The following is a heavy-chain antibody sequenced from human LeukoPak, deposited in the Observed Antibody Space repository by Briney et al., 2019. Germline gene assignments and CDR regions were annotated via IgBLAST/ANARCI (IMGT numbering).Heavy chain of an antibody. CDR2: IRSKAYGGTT. CDR1: GFTFGDYA. J-gene: IGHJ4*02. Sequence: GGSLRLSCTASGFTFGDYAMGWFRQAPGKGLEWVGFIRSKAYGGTTEYAASVKGRFTISRDDSKSIAYLQMNSLKTEDTAVYYCTRLHSAGFGSYWGQGTLVTVSS. D-gene: IGHD3-10*01. V-gene: IGHV3-49*03. CDR3: TRLHSAGFGSY.